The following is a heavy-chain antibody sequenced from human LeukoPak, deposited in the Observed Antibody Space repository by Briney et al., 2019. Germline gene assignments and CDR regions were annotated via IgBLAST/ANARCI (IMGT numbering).Heavy chain of an antibody. CDR1: GFTFSSYS. D-gene: IGHD6-19*01. CDR2: ISSSSSYI. J-gene: IGHJ4*02. V-gene: IGHV3-21*01. Sequence: GGSLRLSCAAYGFTFSSYSMNWVRQAPGKGLEWVSSISSSSSYIYYADSVKGRFTISRDNAKNSLYLQMNSLRAEDTAVYYCARGGSSGWYGDGDYWGQGTLVTVSS. CDR3: ARGGSSGWYGDGDY.